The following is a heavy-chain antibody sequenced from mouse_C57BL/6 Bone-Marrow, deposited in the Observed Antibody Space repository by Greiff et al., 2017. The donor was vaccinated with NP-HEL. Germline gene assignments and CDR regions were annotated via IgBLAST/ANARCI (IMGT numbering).Heavy chain of an antibody. J-gene: IGHJ3*01. V-gene: IGHV14-4*01. Sequence: EVMLVESGAELVRPGASVKLSCTASGFNIKDDYMHWVKQRPEQGLEWIGWIDPENGDTEYASKFQGKATITADTSSNTAYLQLSSLTSEDTAVYYCTTGWLLAWFAYWGQGTLVTVSA. CDR2: IDPENGDT. D-gene: IGHD2-3*01. CDR3: TTGWLLAWFAY. CDR1: GFNIKDDY.